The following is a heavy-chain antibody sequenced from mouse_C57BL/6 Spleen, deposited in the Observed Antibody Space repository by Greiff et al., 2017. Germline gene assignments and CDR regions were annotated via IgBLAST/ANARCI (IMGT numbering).Heavy chain of an antibody. D-gene: IGHD1-1*01. Sequence: QVQLQQPGAELVKPGASVKLSCKASGYTFTSYWMHWVKQRPGRGLEWIGRIDPHSGGTKYNEKFKSKATLTVDKPSSTAYMQLRSLTSEDSAVXYCARINYYGSSYRFDYWGQGTTLTVSS. J-gene: IGHJ2*01. V-gene: IGHV1-72*01. CDR1: GYTFTSYW. CDR3: ARINYYGSSYRFDY. CDR2: IDPHSGGT.